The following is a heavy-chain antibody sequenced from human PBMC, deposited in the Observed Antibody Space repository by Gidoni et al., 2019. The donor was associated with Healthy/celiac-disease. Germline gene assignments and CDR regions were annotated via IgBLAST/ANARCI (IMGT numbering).Heavy chain of an antibody. D-gene: IGHD3-22*01. CDR2: ISYDGSNK. J-gene: IGHJ4*02. V-gene: IGHV3-30*03. CDR1: GLSFSSYG. Sequence: QVQLVESVGGVVQPGTRLRLSCAASGLSFSSYGTHWVRQAPGKGLGWVAVISYDGSNKYYAASVKGRFTISRDNSKNTLYLQMNSRRDEGTAVYYCARGTNYYDSSGFDYWGQGTLVTLSS. CDR3: ARGTNYYDSSGFDY.